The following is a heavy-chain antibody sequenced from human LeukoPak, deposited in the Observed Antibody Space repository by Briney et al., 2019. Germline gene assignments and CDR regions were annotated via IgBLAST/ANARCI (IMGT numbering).Heavy chain of an antibody. CDR1: GGSISRYY. CDR3: AREITMVRGGRHWFDP. CDR2: IYYSGST. D-gene: IGHD3-10*01. Sequence: SETLSLTCTVSGGSISRYYWSWIRQPPGKGLEWIGYIYYSGSTNYNPSLKSRVTISVDTSKNQFSLKLSSVTAADTAVYYCAREITMVRGGRHWFDPWGQGTLVTVSS. V-gene: IGHV4-59*01. J-gene: IGHJ5*02.